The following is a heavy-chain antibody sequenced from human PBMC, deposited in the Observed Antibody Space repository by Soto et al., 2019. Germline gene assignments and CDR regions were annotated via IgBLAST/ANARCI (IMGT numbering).Heavy chain of an antibody. D-gene: IGHD5-12*01. J-gene: IGHJ4*01. CDR1: GFTFSSYG. Sequence: QVQLLESGGGVVQPGRSLRLSCVASGFTFSSYGMHWVRQAPGKGLEWVAVISYDGSNKYYADSVKGRFTISRDNSKNTLYLLMNSLRTEDTAVYYCAKDSSGYDYVDYWGHGTLVTVSS. CDR3: AKDSSGYDYVDY. V-gene: IGHV3-30*18. CDR2: ISYDGSNK.